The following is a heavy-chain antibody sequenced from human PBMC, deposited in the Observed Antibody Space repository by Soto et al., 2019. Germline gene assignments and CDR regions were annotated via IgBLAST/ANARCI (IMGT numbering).Heavy chain of an antibody. J-gene: IGHJ4*02. V-gene: IGHV3-11*01. Sequence: QVQLVESGGGWVKPGGSLRLSCAASGFTFSDYYMNWIRQAPGKGLEWVSYISSSGNTIYYADSVKGRFTISRDNAQNSLYLQMNSLRAEDTAVYYCARAGRGGSSWYGYWGQGTLVTVSS. CDR2: ISSSGNTI. CDR1: GFTFSDYY. CDR3: ARAGRGGSSWYGY. D-gene: IGHD6-13*01.